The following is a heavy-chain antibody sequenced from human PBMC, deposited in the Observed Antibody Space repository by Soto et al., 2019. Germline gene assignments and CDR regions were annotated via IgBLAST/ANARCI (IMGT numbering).Heavy chain of an antibody. J-gene: IGHJ4*02. V-gene: IGHV1-69*01. CDR3: ANYFWGSYRYYY. Sequence: QVQLVQSGAEVKKPGSSVKVSCKASGDTFSSYAISWARQAPGQGLEWMGWIIPIFGTANYAQKFQGRVTITADDSTSTAYMELSSLRSEDTAVYYCANYFWGSYRYYYWGQGTLVTVSS. CDR2: IIPIFGTA. CDR1: GDTFSSYA. D-gene: IGHD3-16*02.